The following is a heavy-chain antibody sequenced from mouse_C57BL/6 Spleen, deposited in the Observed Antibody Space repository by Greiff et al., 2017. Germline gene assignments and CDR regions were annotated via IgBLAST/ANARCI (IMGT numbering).Heavy chain of an antibody. CDR1: GYTFTSYW. D-gene: IGHD1-1*01. CDR3: ARLYGTTVVAGGDY. J-gene: IGHJ2*01. CDR2: IDPNSGGT. Sequence: QVQLQQSGAELVKPGASVKLSCKASGYTFTSYWMHWVKQRPGRGLEWIGRIDPNSGGTKYNEKFKSKATLTVDKPSSTAYMQLSSLTSEDSAVYYCARLYGTTVVAGGDYWGQGTTLTVSS. V-gene: IGHV1-72*01.